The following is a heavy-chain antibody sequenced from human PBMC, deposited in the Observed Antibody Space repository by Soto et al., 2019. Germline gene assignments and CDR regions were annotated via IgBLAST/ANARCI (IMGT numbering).Heavy chain of an antibody. Sequence: EVQLLESGGDLIQPGGSLRLSCAASGFTFNIYAMTWVRQAPGKGLEWVSAISRYGDITYYADSVEARFSISRDNSKNPLYLQMNSLRAEDTAVYYCAKDRYLDHDSRGYLFDNWGQGTLVTVSS. CDR2: ISRYGDIT. CDR3: AKDRYLDHDSRGYLFDN. D-gene: IGHD3-22*01. V-gene: IGHV3-23*01. CDR1: GFTFNIYA. J-gene: IGHJ4*02.